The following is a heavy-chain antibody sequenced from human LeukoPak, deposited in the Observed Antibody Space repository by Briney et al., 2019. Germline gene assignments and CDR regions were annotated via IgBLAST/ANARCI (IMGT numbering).Heavy chain of an antibody. Sequence: GSLRLSCAASGFTFSSYAMSWVRQPPGKGLEWIGEINHSGSTNYNPSLKSRVTISVDTSKNQFSLKLGSVTAADTAVYYCARAAGTHKAAAGPTAYWGQGTLVTVSS. V-gene: IGHV4-34*01. CDR3: ARAAGTHKAAAGPTAY. CDR1: GFTFSSYA. J-gene: IGHJ4*02. D-gene: IGHD6-13*01. CDR2: INHSGST.